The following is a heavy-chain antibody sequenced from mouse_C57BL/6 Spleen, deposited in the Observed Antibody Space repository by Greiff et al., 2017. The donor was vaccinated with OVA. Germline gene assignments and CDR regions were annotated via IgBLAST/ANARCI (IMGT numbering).Heavy chain of an antibody. Sequence: QVQLQQPGAELVKPGASVKLSCKASGYTFTSYWMHWVKQRPGQGLEWIGMIHPNSGSTNYNEKFKSKATLTVDKSSSTAYMQLSSLTSEDSAVYYCARWEGSRGFAYWGQGTLVTVSA. CDR3: ARWEGSRGFAY. CDR1: GYTFTSYW. D-gene: IGHD1-1*01. CDR2: IHPNSGST. J-gene: IGHJ3*01. V-gene: IGHV1-64*01.